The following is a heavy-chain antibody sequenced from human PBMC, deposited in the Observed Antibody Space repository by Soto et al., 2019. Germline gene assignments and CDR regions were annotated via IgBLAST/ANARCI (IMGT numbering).Heavy chain of an antibody. CDR3: ARDRPLQYYYDSSGPFDP. Sequence: ASVKVSCKASGYTFTSYGISWVRQDPGQGLEWMGRIIPILGIANYAQKFQGRVTITADKSTSTAYMELSSLRSEDTAVYYCARDRPLQYYYDSSGPFDPWGQGTLVTVSS. V-gene: IGHV1-69*04. CDR1: GYTFTSYG. J-gene: IGHJ5*02. CDR2: IIPILGIA. D-gene: IGHD3-22*01.